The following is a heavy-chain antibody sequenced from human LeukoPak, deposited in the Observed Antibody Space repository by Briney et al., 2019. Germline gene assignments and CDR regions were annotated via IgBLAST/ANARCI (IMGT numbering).Heavy chain of an antibody. CDR3: ARDPGSRTGFGVVITEDY. CDR1: GFTFSSYS. CDR2: ISTGSSTI. J-gene: IGHJ4*02. Sequence: GGSLRLSCAASGFTFSSYSMNWVRQAPGKGLEWVSYISTGSSTIYYADSVKGRFTISRDNAKNSLYLQMNSLRAEDTAVYYCARDPGSRTGFGVVITEDYWGQGTLVTVSS. D-gene: IGHD3-3*01. V-gene: IGHV3-48*04.